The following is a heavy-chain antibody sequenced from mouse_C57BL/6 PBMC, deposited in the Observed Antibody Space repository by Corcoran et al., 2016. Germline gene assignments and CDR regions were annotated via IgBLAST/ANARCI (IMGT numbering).Heavy chain of an antibody. CDR3: ARDHYYGSSYGVFAY. CDR1: GYTFTTYG. D-gene: IGHD1-1*01. Sequence: QIQLVQSGPELKKPGETVKISCKASGYTFTTYGMSWVKQAPGKGLKWMGWINTYSGVPTYADDFKGRFAFSLETSASTAYLQINNLKNEDTATYVCARDHYYGSSYGVFAYWGQGTLVTVSA. J-gene: IGHJ3*01. CDR2: INTYSGVP. V-gene: IGHV9-3*01.